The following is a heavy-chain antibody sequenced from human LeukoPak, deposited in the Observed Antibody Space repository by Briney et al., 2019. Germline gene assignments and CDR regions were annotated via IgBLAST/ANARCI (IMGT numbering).Heavy chain of an antibody. CDR1: GGSISNYF. D-gene: IGHD5-24*01. Sequence: SETLSLTCTVSGGSISNYFWSWIRQSPGKGLEWIGYFYYSGNTNYNPSLKSRVTISVDTSKNQFSLKLSSVTAADSAVYYCAREMATTAFDYWGQGTLVTVSS. CDR3: AREMATTAFDY. CDR2: FYYSGNT. J-gene: IGHJ4*02. V-gene: IGHV4-59*01.